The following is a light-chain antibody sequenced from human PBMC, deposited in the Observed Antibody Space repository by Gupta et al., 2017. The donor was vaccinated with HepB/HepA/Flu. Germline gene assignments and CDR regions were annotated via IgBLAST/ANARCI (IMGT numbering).Light chain of an antibody. Sequence: EIVMTQSPATLSVSPGERATLSCRASQIVSSNLAWYQKKPGQAPRLLIYGASTRAAGIPARFSGSGSGKEFILTISSLQSEDFAVYYCQQYNNWPFTFGQGTRLGIK. CDR2: GAS. V-gene: IGKV3-15*01. CDR1: QIVSSN. J-gene: IGKJ5*01. CDR3: QQYNNWPFT.